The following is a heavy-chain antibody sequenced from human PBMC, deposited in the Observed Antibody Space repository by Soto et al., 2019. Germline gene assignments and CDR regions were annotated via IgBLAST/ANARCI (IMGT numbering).Heavy chain of an antibody. V-gene: IGHV5-10-1*01. CDR1: GYSLAGYW. D-gene: IGHD3-22*01. Sequence: PGESLKISCKGSGYSLAGYWITWVLQKPGKCLAWMGRIDPSDSQTYYSPSFRGHVTISVTKSITTVFLQWSRLRASDTAMYYCARQIYDSDTGPNFQYYFDSWGQGTPVTVSS. CDR2: IDPSDSQT. CDR3: ARQIYDSDTGPNFQYYFDS. J-gene: IGHJ4*02.